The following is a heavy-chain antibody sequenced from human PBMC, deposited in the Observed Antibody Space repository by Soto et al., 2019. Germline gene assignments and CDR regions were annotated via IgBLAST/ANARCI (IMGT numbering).Heavy chain of an antibody. Sequence: ASVKVSCKASGYTFTSYGISWVRQAPGQGLEWMGWISAYNGNTNYAQKFQGRVTMTEDTSTDTAYMELSSLRSEDTAVYYCATLDPLRLAYYYDSSGPSWGQGTLVTVSS. CDR2: ISAYNGNT. V-gene: IGHV1-18*01. CDR3: ATLDPLRLAYYYDSSGPS. J-gene: IGHJ4*02. CDR1: GYTFTSYG. D-gene: IGHD3-22*01.